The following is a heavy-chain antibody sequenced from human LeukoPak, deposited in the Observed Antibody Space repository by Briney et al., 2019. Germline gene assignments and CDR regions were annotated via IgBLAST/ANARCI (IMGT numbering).Heavy chain of an antibody. Sequence: GGSLRLSCAASGFTFSSYTMNWVRQAPGKGLEWVSYISSSSSTIYYADSVKGRFTISRDNAKNSLYLQMNSLRAEDTAVYYCARDRVEYQLLYTIGLSDYWGQGTLVTVSS. D-gene: IGHD2-2*02. J-gene: IGHJ4*02. V-gene: IGHV3-48*01. CDR3: ARDRVEYQLLYTIGLSDY. CDR1: GFTFSSYT. CDR2: ISSSSSTI.